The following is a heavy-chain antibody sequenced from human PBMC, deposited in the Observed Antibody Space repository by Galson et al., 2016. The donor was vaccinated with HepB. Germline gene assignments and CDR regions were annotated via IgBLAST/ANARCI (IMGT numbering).Heavy chain of an antibody. CDR3: ARSPSMIRGVILDS. V-gene: IGHV4-39*07. CDR2: IYDSGST. CDR1: GGSISSAGYY. J-gene: IGHJ4*02. D-gene: IGHD3-10*01. Sequence: ETLSLTCTVSGGSISSAGYYWGWIRQPPGKGLEWIGRIYDSGSTHYNPSLKSRVTISVDTSKDQFSLKLNSVTAADTAMYYCARSPSMIRGVILDSWGQGTLVTVSS.